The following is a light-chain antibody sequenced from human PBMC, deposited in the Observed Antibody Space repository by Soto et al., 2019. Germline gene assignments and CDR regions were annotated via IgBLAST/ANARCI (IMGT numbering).Light chain of an antibody. V-gene: IGLV2-11*01. J-gene: IGLJ1*01. CDR1: SSDVGDYNY. Sequence: QCVLTQPRSVSGSPGQSVAISCTGTSSDVGDYNYVSWYQQHPGKAPKVMIYDVSKRPSGVPDRFSGSKSGNTASLTVSGLQAEDEADYYCSSYAGSNNFEVFGTGTKVTVL. CDR2: DVS. CDR3: SSYAGSNNFEV.